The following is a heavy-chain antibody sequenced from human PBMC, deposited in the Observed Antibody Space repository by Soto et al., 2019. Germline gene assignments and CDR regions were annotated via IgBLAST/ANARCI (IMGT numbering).Heavy chain of an antibody. J-gene: IGHJ4*02. CDR3: ARDPLYSSLSGSFDF. Sequence: QVQLVQSGAEVKKPGASVKVSCKTSGYTFSNYGVNWVRQAPGQGLEWMGWISGYNGNTHYAQKFQGRVTMTTDTSTSTAYMELRSLRSDDTAVYYCARDPLYSSLSGSFDFWGQGTLVTVSS. CDR1: GYTFSNYG. V-gene: IGHV1-18*01. CDR2: ISGYNGNT. D-gene: IGHD3-22*01.